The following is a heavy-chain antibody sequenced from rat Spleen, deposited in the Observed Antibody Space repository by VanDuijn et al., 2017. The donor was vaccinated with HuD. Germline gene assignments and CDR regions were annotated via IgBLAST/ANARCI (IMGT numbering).Heavy chain of an antibody. V-gene: IGHV5-17*01. CDR3: ARQVDYGGYSPVDY. CDR2: IIYDGSST. J-gene: IGHJ2*01. D-gene: IGHD1-11*01. CDR1: GVTFSDYA. Sequence: EVQLVESGGGLVQPGRSLKLSCEASGVTFSDYAMAWVRQAPKKGLEWVATIIYDGSSTYYRDSVKGRFTISRDNAKNTQYLQMDSLRSEDTATYYCARQVDYGGYSPVDYWGQGVMVTVSS.